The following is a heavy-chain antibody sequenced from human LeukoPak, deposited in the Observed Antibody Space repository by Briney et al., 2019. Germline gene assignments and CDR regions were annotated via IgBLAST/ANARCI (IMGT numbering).Heavy chain of an antibody. CDR1: GYTFTGYY. CDR3: AGVGDTGNWNEL. J-gene: IGHJ5*02. V-gene: IGHV1-2*02. D-gene: IGHD2-21*01. Sequence: ASVKVSCXASGYTFTGYYMHWVRQARGQGLEWMAWINPNSGGTNYAQKFQGRVTMTRDTSISTAYMELSRLRSDDTAVYYCAGVGDTGNWNELWGQGTLVTVSS. CDR2: INPNSGGT.